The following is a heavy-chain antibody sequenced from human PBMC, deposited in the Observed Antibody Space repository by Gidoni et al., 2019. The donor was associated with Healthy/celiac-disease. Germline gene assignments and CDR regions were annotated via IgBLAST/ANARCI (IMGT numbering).Heavy chain of an antibody. J-gene: IGHJ4*02. CDR3: ARGGDGSSWRTYYFDY. CDR2: ISYDGSNK. Sequence: QVQLVESGGGVVQPGRSLRLSCAASGFPLSSYARPWVRQAPGKGLEWVSIISYDGSNKYDADSVKGRFTISRDNSKNTLFLQMNSLRAEDTAVYYCARGGDGSSWRTYYFDYWGQGTLVTVSS. D-gene: IGHD6-13*01. CDR1: GFPLSSYA. V-gene: IGHV3-30*04.